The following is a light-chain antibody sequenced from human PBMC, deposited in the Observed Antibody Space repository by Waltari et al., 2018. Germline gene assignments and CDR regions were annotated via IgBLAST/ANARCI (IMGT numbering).Light chain of an antibody. CDR2: QAS. J-gene: IGKJ2*03. V-gene: IGKV1-39*01. CDR3: QHGYGTPYS. Sequence: DIQMTQSPSSLSASVVDRVTVTCRASENVNNYLNWYQQKPGKAPKLLIYQASTLQSGVPSRFSGSGSGTDYTFTISSLQSEDVATYYCQHGYGTPYSFGQGTKVEIK. CDR1: ENVNNY.